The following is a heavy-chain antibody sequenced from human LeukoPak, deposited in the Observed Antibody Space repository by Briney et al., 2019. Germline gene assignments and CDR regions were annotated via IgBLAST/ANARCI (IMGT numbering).Heavy chain of an antibody. D-gene: IGHD6-13*01. J-gene: IGHJ3*02. CDR2: INSDGSST. Sequence: PGGSLRLSCAASGFTFSSYWMHWVRQAPGKGLVWVSRINSDGSSTTYADSVKGRFTISRDNAKNALYLQMNSLRAEDTAVYYCARDSGIACFDIWGQGTMVTVSS. V-gene: IGHV3-74*01. CDR1: GFTFSSYW. CDR3: ARDSGIACFDI.